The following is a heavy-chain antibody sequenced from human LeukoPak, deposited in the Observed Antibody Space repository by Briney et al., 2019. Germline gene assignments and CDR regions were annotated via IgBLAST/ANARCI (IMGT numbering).Heavy chain of an antibody. Sequence: PGGSLRLSCVASGFTFSSYAMSWVRQAPEKGLEWVSVISGSGGTTHDADSVKGRFTISRDNSKNTLYLQMNSLRAEDTAAYYCAKQYSDHLSSIDHWGQGTLVTVSS. CDR3: AKQYSDHLSSIDH. J-gene: IGHJ4*02. D-gene: IGHD4-17*01. CDR1: GFTFSSYA. CDR2: ISGSGGTT. V-gene: IGHV3-23*01.